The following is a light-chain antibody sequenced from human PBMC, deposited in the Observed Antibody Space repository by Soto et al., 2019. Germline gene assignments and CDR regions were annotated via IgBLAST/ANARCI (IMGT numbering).Light chain of an antibody. J-gene: IGKJ1*01. V-gene: IGKV1-39*01. Sequence: DIQMTQSPSSLSASVGDRVTITCRASQSIGSYVNWYQQKPGKAPKLLIYAASSLQSGVPSRFTGSGYGTDFTLTIRSLQPEDFATYYCQQSYIIPLAFGQGTTMEIK. CDR1: QSIGSY. CDR2: AAS. CDR3: QQSYIIPLA.